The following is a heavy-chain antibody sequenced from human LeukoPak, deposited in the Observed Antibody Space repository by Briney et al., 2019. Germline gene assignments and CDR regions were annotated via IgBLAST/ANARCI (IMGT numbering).Heavy chain of an antibody. D-gene: IGHD4-11*01. V-gene: IGHV1-8*01. J-gene: IGHJ6*03. CDR1: GYTFTSYD. CDR2: MNPNSGNT. CDR3: ARRDSNYYYYYYMDV. Sequence: ASVKVSCKASGYTFTSYDINWVRQATGQGLEWMGWMNPNSGNTGYAQKFQGRVTMTRNTSISTAYMELSSLRSEDTAVYYCARRDSNYYYYYYMDVWGKGTTVTVFS.